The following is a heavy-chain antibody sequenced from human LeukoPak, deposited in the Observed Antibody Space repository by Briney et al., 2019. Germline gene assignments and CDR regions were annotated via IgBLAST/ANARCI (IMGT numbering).Heavy chain of an antibody. CDR3: ARAYSSDFWAGYP. CDR1: GFTFSSYW. J-gene: IGHJ4*02. CDR2: IKGDGSDK. D-gene: IGHD3/OR15-3a*01. Sequence: GGSLRLSCAASGFTFSSYWMSWVRQAPGKWLEWVANIKGDGSDKYYVGSVKGRFTISRDNAKNSLYLQMNSLRAEDTAVYYCARAYSSDFWAGYPWGQGTLVTVSS. V-gene: IGHV3-7*01.